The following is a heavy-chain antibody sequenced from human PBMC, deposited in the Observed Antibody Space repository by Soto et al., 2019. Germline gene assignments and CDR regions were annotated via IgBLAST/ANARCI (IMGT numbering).Heavy chain of an antibody. CDR2: IWYDGSNK. D-gene: IGHD6-19*01. V-gene: IGHV3-33*06. Sequence: GGSLRLSCAASGFTFSSYGMHWVRRAPGKGLEWVAVIWYDGSNKYYADSVKGRFTISRDNSKNTLYLQMNSLRAEDTAVYYCAKQAGAVAGTGDYWGQGTLVTVSS. CDR3: AKQAGAVAGTGDY. J-gene: IGHJ4*02. CDR1: GFTFSSYG.